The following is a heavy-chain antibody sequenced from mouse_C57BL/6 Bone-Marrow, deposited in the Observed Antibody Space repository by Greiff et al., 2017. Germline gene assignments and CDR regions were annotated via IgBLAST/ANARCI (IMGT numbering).Heavy chain of an antibody. Sequence: QVQLQQSGAELVRPGASVTLSCKASGYTFTDYDMHWVKQTPVHGLEWIGAIDPETGGTAYNQKFKGKAILTADKSSSTAYMELRSLTSEDSAVYYGTDDYDNYWGQGTTLTVSS. CDR2: IDPETGGT. J-gene: IGHJ2*01. CDR3: TDDYDNY. CDR1: GYTFTDYD. D-gene: IGHD2-4*01. V-gene: IGHV1-15*01.